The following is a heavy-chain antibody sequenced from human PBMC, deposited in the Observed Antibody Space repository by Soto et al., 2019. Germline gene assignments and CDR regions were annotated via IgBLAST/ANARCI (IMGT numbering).Heavy chain of an antibody. Sequence: QVQLVQSGAEVKKPGASVKVSCKASNYTLSNYDISWVRQAPGQGLEWMGWISSYNGHTIYAQKFQGRLTLTTDTSTRTAYMDLRSLRSDDTAVYYCATLAPAVFDRYSGMDVWGQGTTVTVSS. D-gene: IGHD3-9*01. V-gene: IGHV1-18*04. CDR1: NYTLSNYD. CDR2: ISSYNGHT. J-gene: IGHJ6*02. CDR3: ATLAPAVFDRYSGMDV.